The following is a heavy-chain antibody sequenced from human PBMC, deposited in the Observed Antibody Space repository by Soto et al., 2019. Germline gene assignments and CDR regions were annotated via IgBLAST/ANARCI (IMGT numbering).Heavy chain of an antibody. CDR1: GGTFSSYA. CDR3: ARERYSSSSFYYFDY. CDR2: IIPIFGTA. Sequence: SVKVSCKASGGTFSSYAISWVRQAPGQGLEWMGGIIPIFGTANYAQKFQGRVTITADESTSTAYMELSSLRSEDTAVYHCARERYSSSSFYYFDYWGQGTLVTVSS. D-gene: IGHD6-6*01. V-gene: IGHV1-69*13. J-gene: IGHJ4*02.